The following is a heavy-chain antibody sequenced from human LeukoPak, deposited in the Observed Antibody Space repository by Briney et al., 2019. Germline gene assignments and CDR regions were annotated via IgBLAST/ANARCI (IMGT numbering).Heavy chain of an antibody. CDR3: ARQARDDSSGYPYYLDY. J-gene: IGHJ4*02. CDR1: GGSISSSSFY. CDR2: IYYTGST. V-gene: IGHV4-39*01. D-gene: IGHD3-22*01. Sequence: SETLSLTCTVSGGSISSSSFYWGWIRQSPGKGLEWIGNIYYTGSTAYSPSLKSRVTIFVDKSKNQISLKLSSVTAADTAVYYCARQARDDSSGYPYYLDYWGQGTLVTVSS.